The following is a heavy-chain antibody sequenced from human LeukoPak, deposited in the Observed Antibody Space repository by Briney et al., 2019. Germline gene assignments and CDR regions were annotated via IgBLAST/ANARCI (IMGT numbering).Heavy chain of an antibody. CDR3: ARARRSSGWYLPDY. D-gene: IGHD6-19*01. V-gene: IGHV3-11*04. Sequence: GGSLRLSRAASGFTFSDYYMNWVRQAPGKGLEWVSYISSSGSTIYYANSVQGRFTVSRDNAKNSLYLQMNSLRAEDTAVYYCARARRSSGWYLPDYWGQGTLVTVSS. CDR2: ISSSGSTI. CDR1: GFTFSDYY. J-gene: IGHJ4*02.